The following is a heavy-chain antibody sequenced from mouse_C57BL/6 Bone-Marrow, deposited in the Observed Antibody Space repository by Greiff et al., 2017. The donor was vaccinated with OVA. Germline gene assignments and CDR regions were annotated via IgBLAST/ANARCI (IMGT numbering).Heavy chain of an antibody. V-gene: IGHV8-12*01. CDR1: GFSLSTSGMG. J-gene: IGHJ3*01. CDR2: IYWDDDK. CDR3: ARREETGTFAY. D-gene: IGHD4-1*01. Sequence: QVTLKESGPGILQSSQTLSLTCSFSGFSLSTSGMGVSWIRQPSGKGLEWLAHIYWDDDKRYNPSLKSRLTISKDTSRNQVFLKITSVDTADTATYYCARREETGTFAYWGQGTLVTVSA.